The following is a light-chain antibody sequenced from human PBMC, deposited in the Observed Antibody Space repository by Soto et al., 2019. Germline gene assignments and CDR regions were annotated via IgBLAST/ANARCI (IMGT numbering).Light chain of an antibody. CDR3: QSYDRSLSGSYV. V-gene: IGLV1-40*01. J-gene: IGLJ1*01. CDR1: SSNIGAGYD. CDR2: GNT. Sequence: QSVLTQPPSVSGAPGQRVTISCTGSSSNIGAGYDVHWYQQLPGTAPKLLIYGNTNRPSGVPDRFSGSKSGTSASLAIPGLQAEDGADYYCQSYDRSLSGSYVFGTGTKVTVL.